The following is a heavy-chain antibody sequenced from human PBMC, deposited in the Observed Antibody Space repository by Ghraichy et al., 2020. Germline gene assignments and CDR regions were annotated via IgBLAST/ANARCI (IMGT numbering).Heavy chain of an antibody. Sequence: SQTLSLTCTVSGGSIRSSNFYWGWIRQPPGKGPEWLGSIHHTGSTSHNPSLESRLTISVDTSKNLFSLKLTSVTAADTAVYFCAGSFAVIRYFGLWGRGTLVTVSS. CDR2: IHHTGST. CDR3: AGSFAVIRYFGL. V-gene: IGHV4-39*01. D-gene: IGHD2-21*01. CDR1: GGSIRSSNFY. J-gene: IGHJ2*01.